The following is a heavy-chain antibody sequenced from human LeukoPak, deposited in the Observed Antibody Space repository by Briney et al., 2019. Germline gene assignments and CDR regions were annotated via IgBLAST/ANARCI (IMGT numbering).Heavy chain of an antibody. J-gene: IGHJ4*02. CDR1: GGTFSSYA. Sequence: SVKVSCKASGGTFSSYAISWVRQAPEQGLEWMGRIIPILGIANYAQKFQGRVTITADKSTSTAYMELSSLRSEDTAVYYCARGLDYDILTGYFDYWGQGTLVTVSS. V-gene: IGHV1-69*04. CDR3: ARGLDYDILTGYFDY. CDR2: IIPILGIA. D-gene: IGHD3-9*01.